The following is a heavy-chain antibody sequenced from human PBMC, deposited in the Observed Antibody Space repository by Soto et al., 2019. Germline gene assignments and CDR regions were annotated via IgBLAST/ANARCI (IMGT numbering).Heavy chain of an antibody. CDR1: GGSLRNSV. J-gene: IGHJ4*02. CDR2: VIPILGTA. CDR3: ARLGHPGH. V-gene: IGHV1-69*01. Sequence: QVQLVQSGAEVKKPGSSVKVACTASGGSLRNSVISWVRQAPAQSLEWMGGVIPILGTANYAQKFQGRVTMTADEATSTAYMDLSSLMTDDTAVYYCARLGHPGHWGPGTLVIVSS.